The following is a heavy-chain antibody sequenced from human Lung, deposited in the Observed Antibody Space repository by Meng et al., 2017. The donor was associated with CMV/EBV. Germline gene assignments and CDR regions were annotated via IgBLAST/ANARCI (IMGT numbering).Heavy chain of an antibody. Sequence: GESLKISCAASGFTFSNYAVHWVRQAPGKGLDWVAVITHDGSKKYYSDSVEGRYSISRDNSKNTVHLHMNSLRAEDTAFYYCARDHWDSKWQWLTAGGMDVXGQGXTVTVSS. CDR3: ARDHWDSKWQWLTAGGMDV. J-gene: IGHJ6*02. CDR2: ITHDGSKK. V-gene: IGHV3-30-3*01. D-gene: IGHD6-19*01. CDR1: GFTFSNYA.